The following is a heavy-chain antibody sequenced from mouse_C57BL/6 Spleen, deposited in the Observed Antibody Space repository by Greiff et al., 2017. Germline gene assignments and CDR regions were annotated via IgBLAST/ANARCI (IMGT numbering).Heavy chain of an antibody. CDR3: APAPYDGYYLFDY. V-gene: IGHV1-52*01. CDR1: GYTFTSYW. Sequence: QVQLQQPGAELVRPGSSVKLSCKASGYTFTSYWMHWVKQRPIQGLEWIGNIDPSDSETHYNQKFKDKATLTVDKSSSTAYMQLSSLTSEDSAVYDCAPAPYDGYYLFDYWGQGTTLTVSS. J-gene: IGHJ2*01. D-gene: IGHD2-3*01. CDR2: IDPSDSET.